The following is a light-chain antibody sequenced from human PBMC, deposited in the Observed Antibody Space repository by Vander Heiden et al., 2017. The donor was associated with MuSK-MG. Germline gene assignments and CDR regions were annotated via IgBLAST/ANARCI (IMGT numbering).Light chain of an antibody. V-gene: IGKV1-39*01. CDR3: QQRDTTPWT. CDR1: QSISSY. CDR2: AAS. J-gene: IGKJ1*01. Sequence: DIQMTQSPSSLSASVGDRVTITCRASQSISSYLNWYQHKPGKAPKLLIYAASSLQSGVPSRFSGSGSGTDFTLTISSLHPEDFATYYCQQRDTTPWTFGQWTKVEIK.